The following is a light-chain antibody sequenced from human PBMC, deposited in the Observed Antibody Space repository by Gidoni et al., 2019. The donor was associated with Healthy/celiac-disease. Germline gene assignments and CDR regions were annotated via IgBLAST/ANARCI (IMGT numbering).Light chain of an antibody. V-gene: IGLV2-14*01. CDR3: SSYTSSSTLDRV. Sequence: QSALTQPASVSGSPGQSITIPCTGTSSDVGGYNYVSWYQQHPGKAPKLMIYEVSNRPSGVPDRFSGSKSGNTASLTISGLQAEDEADYYCSSYTSSSTLDRVFGTGTKVTVL. CDR2: EVS. CDR1: SSDVGGYNY. J-gene: IGLJ1*01.